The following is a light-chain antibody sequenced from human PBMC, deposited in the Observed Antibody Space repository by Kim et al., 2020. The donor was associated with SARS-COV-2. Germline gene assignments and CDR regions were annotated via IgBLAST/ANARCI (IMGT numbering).Light chain of an antibody. V-gene: IGLV3-9*01. CDR2: RNI. CDR3: QVWDSNTRIV. Sequence: SYELTQPLSVSVALGQTARITCGGNNIGDKSVHWYQQKPGQAPVLVIYRNINRPSGIPERFSASNSGNTATLTISRAQAGDEADYYCQVWDSNTRIVFGTGTKVTVL. J-gene: IGLJ1*01. CDR1: NIGDKS.